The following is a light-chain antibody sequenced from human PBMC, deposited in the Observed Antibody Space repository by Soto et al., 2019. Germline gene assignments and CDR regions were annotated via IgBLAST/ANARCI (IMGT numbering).Light chain of an antibody. CDR3: CSYAGSYTYV. Sequence: QSALTQPRSVSGSPGQSVTISCTGTSSDVGGHNYVSWYQQYPGKAPRLLLSSVSKRPSGVPDRFSGSKSGNTASLTISGLKAEDEADYYCCSYAGSYTYVFGTGTKVT. CDR2: SVS. V-gene: IGLV2-11*01. CDR1: SSDVGGHNY. J-gene: IGLJ1*01.